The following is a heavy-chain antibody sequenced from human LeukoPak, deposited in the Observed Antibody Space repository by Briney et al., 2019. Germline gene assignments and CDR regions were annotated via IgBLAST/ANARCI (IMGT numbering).Heavy chain of an antibody. CDR3: AREYYDILTGYYTRLDY. Sequence: GGSLRLSCAASGFTFSSYWMSWVRQAPGKGVAWVANIKQDGSEKYYVDSVKGRFTISRDNAKNSLYLQMNSLRAEDTAVYYCAREYYDILTGYYTRLDYWGQGTLVTVSS. D-gene: IGHD3-9*01. J-gene: IGHJ4*02. V-gene: IGHV3-7*01. CDR1: GFTFSSYW. CDR2: IKQDGSEK.